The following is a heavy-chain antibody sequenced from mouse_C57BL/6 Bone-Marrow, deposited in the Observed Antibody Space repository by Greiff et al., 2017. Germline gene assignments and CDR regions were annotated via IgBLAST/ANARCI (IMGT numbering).Heavy chain of an antibody. CDR1: GYTFTSYG. CDR2: IYPRSGNT. V-gene: IGHV1-81*01. Sequence: VQLQQSGAELARPGASVKLSCTASGYTFTSYGISWVKQRTGQGLEWIGEIYPRSGNTYYNEKFKGKATLTADKSSSTAYMELRSLTSEDSAVYSCARLYVYGRDWYFDVWGTGTTVTVSS. D-gene: IGHD1-1*01. CDR3: ARLYVYGRDWYFDV. J-gene: IGHJ1*03.